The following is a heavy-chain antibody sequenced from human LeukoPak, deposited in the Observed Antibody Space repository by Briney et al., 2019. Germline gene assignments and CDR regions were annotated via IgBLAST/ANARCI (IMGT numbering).Heavy chain of an antibody. CDR1: GGSISSSNYY. J-gene: IGHJ5*02. V-gene: IGHV4-39*07. D-gene: IGHD5-12*01. CDR3: ARVHASGYNIYNWFDP. Sequence: SETLSLTCTVSGGSISSSNYYWGWVRQPPGKGLEWIGSIYYSGGTYYNPSLKSRVTISIDTSKDQFSLSLRSVTAADTAVFYCARVHASGYNIYNWFDPWGQGTLVTVSS. CDR2: IYYSGGT.